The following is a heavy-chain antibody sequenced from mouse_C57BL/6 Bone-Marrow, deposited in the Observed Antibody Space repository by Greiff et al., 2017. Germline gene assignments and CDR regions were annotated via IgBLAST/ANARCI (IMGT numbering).Heavy chain of an antibody. CDR2: IYPGDGDT. Sequence: VQGVESGPELVKPGASVKISCKASGYAFSSSWMNWVKQRPGKGLEWIGRIYPGDGDTNYNGKFKGKATLTADKSSSTAYMQLSSLTSEDSAVYFCAPGSSGYFDVWGTGTTVTVSS. D-gene: IGHD1-1*01. J-gene: IGHJ1*03. CDR1: GYAFSSSW. V-gene: IGHV1-82*01. CDR3: APGSSGYFDV.